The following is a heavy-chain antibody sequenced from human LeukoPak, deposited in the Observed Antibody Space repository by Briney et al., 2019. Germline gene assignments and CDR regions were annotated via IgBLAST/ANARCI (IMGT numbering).Heavy chain of an antibody. CDR3: ARVRAVADIDYYYYMDV. V-gene: IGHV3-53*01. CDR1: GFTVSSNY. D-gene: IGHD6-19*01. Sequence: GGSLRLSCAASGFTVSSNYMSWVRQAPGKGLEWASVIYSGGSTYYADSVKGRFTISRDNSKNTLYLQMNSLRAEDTAVYYCARVRAVADIDYYYYMDVWGKGTTVTVSS. J-gene: IGHJ6*03. CDR2: IYSGGST.